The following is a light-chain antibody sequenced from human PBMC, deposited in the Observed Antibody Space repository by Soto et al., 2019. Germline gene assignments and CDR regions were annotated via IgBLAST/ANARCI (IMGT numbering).Light chain of an antibody. V-gene: IGKV3-15*01. CDR3: LQHNNWWT. CDR2: GAS. CDR1: QSVSSN. Sequence: EIVMTQSPATLSVSPGERATLSCRASQSVSSNLVWYQQKPGQAPRLLIYGASSRATGVPVRFSGSGSGTECTLTINSLQSEDFAVYYCLQHNNWWTFGQGTKVEVK. J-gene: IGKJ1*01.